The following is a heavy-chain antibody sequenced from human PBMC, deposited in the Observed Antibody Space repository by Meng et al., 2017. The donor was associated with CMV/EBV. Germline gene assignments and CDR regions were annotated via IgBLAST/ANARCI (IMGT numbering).Heavy chain of an antibody. J-gene: IGHJ4*02. V-gene: IGHV3-15*01. Sequence: GESLKISCAASGFTFSNAWMSWVRQAPGKGLEWVGRIKSKIDGGTTDYAAPVKGRFTISRDDSQNTLFLQMDSLKTEDTATYYCTTPGCSSTTCYTRLSYRGQGTVVTVSS. CDR2: IKSKIDGGTT. CDR1: GFTFSNAW. CDR3: TTPGCSSTTCYTRLSY. D-gene: IGHD2-2*01.